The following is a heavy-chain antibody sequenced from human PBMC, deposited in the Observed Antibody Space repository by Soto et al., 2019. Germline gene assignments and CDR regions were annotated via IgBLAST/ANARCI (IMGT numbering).Heavy chain of an antibody. Sequence: EVQLLESGGGLVQPGGSLRLSCAASGFTFTRYAMSWVRQAPGKGLEWVSGVGGSGGSTYYADSVKGRFTISRDNSKNTLYLQMNRLRAEDTAVYYCARRGSGSYYDYWGQGTLVTVSS. CDR2: VGGSGGST. V-gene: IGHV3-23*01. CDR1: GFTFTRYA. CDR3: ARRGSGSYYDY. J-gene: IGHJ4*02. D-gene: IGHD1-26*01.